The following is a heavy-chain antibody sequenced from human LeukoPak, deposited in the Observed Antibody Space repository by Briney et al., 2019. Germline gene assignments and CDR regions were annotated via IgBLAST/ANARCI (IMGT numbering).Heavy chain of an antibody. J-gene: IGHJ1*01. D-gene: IGHD4-17*01. CDR1: GFTFTSYA. CDR3: ARVEMSLRHTAGVIQH. V-gene: IGHV3-23*01. Sequence: GGSLRLSCAASGFTFTSYAMSWVRQAPGKGLEWVSAISGSGGSTYYADSVKGRFTISRDNSKNTLYLQMNSLRAEDTAVYYCARVEMSLRHTAGVIQHWGQGTLVTVSS. CDR2: ISGSGGST.